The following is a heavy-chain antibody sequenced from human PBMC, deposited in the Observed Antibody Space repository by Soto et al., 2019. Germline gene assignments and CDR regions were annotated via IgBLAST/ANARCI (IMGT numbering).Heavy chain of an antibody. J-gene: IGHJ4*02. D-gene: IGHD1-26*01. Sequence: VSLRLSCSASGFTFRSYAMHWVRQAPGEGLEYVSGISSNGGSTYYADSVRGRFTITRDNYKNTLNLQMSSLRAEDTAVYYCVKGWELLTYFDCWGQGTQVTVSS. CDR2: ISSNGGST. V-gene: IGHV3-64D*06. CDR1: GFTFRSYA. CDR3: VKGWELLTYFDC.